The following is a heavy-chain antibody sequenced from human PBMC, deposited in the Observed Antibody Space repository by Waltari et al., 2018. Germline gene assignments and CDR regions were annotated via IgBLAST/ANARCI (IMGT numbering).Heavy chain of an antibody. V-gene: IGHV1-2*02. CDR1: GYTFPDYY. CDR3: ARGGNYHSGPGLLDWFDP. D-gene: IGHD1-7*01. J-gene: IGHJ5*02. CDR2: ITPNSGGT. Sequence: QVQLVQSGAEVSKPGASGKVSCKASGYTFPDYYLHVVRQAPGQGLEWMGLITPNSGGTNFPQKFQGRVTMTRDTSISTAYMALNSLRSADTAFYYCARGGNYHSGPGLLDWFDPWGQGTLVTVSS.